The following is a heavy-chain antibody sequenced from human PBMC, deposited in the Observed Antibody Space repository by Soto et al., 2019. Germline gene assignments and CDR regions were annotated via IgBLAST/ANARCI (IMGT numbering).Heavy chain of an antibody. CDR3: ASRYGSGSYYKGPSGYYGMDV. CDR2: INPSGGST. V-gene: IGHV1-46*01. Sequence: ASVTVSCKASGYTFTSYYMHWVRQAPGQGLEWMGIINPSGGSTSYAQKFQGRVTMTRDTSTSTVYMELSSLRSEDTAVYYCASRYGSGSYYKGPSGYYGMDVWGQGTTVTVSS. CDR1: GYTFTSYY. D-gene: IGHD3-10*01. J-gene: IGHJ6*02.